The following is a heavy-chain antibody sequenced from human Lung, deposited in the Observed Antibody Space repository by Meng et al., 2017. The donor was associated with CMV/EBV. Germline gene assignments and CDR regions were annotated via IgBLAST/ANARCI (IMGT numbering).Heavy chain of an antibody. V-gene: IGHV4-4*02. D-gene: IGHD3-10*01. CDR1: GDSITNHNW. CDR2: IPHRGSS. Sequence: VQLGESGPALVKPSETLSLTSAVSGDSITNHNWWAWVRQPPGKGLEWIGEIPHRGSSAYNPSLKSRVSMSIDKSKNQFSLKLTSVTAADTAVYHCLRRSGGSVWGQGTLVTVSS. CDR3: LRRSGGSV. J-gene: IGHJ1*01.